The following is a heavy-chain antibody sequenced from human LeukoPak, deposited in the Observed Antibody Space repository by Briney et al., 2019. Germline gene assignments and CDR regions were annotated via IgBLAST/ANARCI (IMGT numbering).Heavy chain of an antibody. D-gene: IGHD3-10*01. CDR1: GGSISSGSYF. CDR2: IYTSGTT. CDR3: ARDYYMLRGLHWFDP. J-gene: IGHJ5*02. Sequence: IPSQTLSLTCTVSGGSISSGSYFWSWIRQPAGKGLEWIGRIYTSGTTNYNPSLKSRVTISVDTSKNQFSLRLNSVTAADTAVYYCARDYYMLRGLHWFDPWGQGTLVTVSS. V-gene: IGHV4-61*02.